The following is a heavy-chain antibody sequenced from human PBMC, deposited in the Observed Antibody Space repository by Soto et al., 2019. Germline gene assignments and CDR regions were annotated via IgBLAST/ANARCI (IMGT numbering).Heavy chain of an antibody. Sequence: GGSLRLSCAASGFTFSTNAMSWVRQAPGMGLEFVSLISGSGNTIYYADSVKGRFTISRDNSKNTVSLQMNSLRAEDTAVYYCAKVGYDTYGYYLRSLDYWGQGTLVTVS. CDR1: GFTFSTNA. CDR3: AKVGYDTYGYYLRSLDY. CDR2: ISGSGNTI. J-gene: IGHJ4*02. D-gene: IGHD3-3*01. V-gene: IGHV3-23*01.